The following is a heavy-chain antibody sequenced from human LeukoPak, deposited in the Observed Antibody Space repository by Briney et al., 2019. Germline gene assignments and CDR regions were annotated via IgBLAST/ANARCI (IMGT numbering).Heavy chain of an antibody. CDR3: ARDGGLLTQRGFDY. CDR2: IYHSGST. D-gene: IGHD3-16*01. Sequence: PSETLSLTCTVSGYSISSGYYWGWIRQPPGKRLEWIGSIYHSGSTYYNPSLKSRVTISVDTSKNQFSLKLSSVTAADTAVYYCARDGGLLTQRGFDYWGQGTLVTVSS. J-gene: IGHJ4*02. CDR1: GYSISSGYY. V-gene: IGHV4-38-2*02.